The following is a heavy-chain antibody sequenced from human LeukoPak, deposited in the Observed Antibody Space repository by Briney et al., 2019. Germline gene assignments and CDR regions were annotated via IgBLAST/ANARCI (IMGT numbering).Heavy chain of an antibody. D-gene: IGHD1-1*01. CDR3: ARDTHSKERFDY. V-gene: IGHV4-59*01. CDR1: GGSISSDY. J-gene: IGHJ4*02. CDR2: IYYSGGT. Sequence: SETLSLTCTVSGGSISSDYWSWVRQSPGKGLEWIGYIYYSGGTNYNPSLKNRVTISMDTSKNQFSLKLTSATAADTAVYYCARDTHSKERFDYWGQGTLVTVSS.